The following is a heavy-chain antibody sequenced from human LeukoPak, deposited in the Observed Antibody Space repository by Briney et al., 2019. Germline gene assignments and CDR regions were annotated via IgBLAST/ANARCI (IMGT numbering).Heavy chain of an antibody. J-gene: IGHJ3*02. CDR2: ISWNSGSI. V-gene: IGHV3-9*01. Sequence: GGSLRLSCAASGFTFDDHAMHWVRQAPGKGLEWVSGISWNSGSIGYADSVKGRFTISRDNAKNSLYLQMNSLRAEDTALYYCAKDSSGSYFPDAFDIWGQGTMVTVSS. D-gene: IGHD1-26*01. CDR1: GFTFDDHA. CDR3: AKDSSGSYFPDAFDI.